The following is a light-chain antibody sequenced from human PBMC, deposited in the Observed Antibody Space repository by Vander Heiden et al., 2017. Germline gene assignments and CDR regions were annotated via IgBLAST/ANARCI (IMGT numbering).Light chain of an antibody. CDR3: QQYNKWPPYT. CDR1: QSVSSN. J-gene: IGKJ2*01. Sequence: EIVMTQSPATLSESPGERATLSCRASQSVSSNLAWYQQKPGQAPRLLIYGASTRATGIPARFSGSGSGTEFTLTISSLKSEDFAVYYCQQYNKWPPYTFGQGTKLEIK. CDR2: GAS. V-gene: IGKV3-15*01.